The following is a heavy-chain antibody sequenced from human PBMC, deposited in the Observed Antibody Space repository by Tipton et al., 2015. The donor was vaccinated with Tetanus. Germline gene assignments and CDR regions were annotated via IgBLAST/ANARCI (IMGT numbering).Heavy chain of an antibody. CDR2: LSHDGGNI. CDR1: GFTFSHFA. D-gene: IGHD1-14*01. CDR3: EAQRTSEDF. J-gene: IGHJ4*02. V-gene: IGHV3-23*01. Sequence: GSLRLSCVASGFTFSHFAVSWVRRAPGRGLEWVSSLSHDGGNIYYADFARGRFTISRDNSKNTLFLQMDDLRAEDTAIYYCEAQRTSEDFWGQETLVTASS.